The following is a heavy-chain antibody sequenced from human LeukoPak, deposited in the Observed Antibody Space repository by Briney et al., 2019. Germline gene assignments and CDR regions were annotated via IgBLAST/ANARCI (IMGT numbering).Heavy chain of an antibody. CDR2: IYYSGST. V-gene: IGHV4-59*12. J-gene: IGHJ6*03. CDR3: ARVTEAVAGKTPYYYYMDV. CDR1: GGSISSYY. D-gene: IGHD6-19*01. Sequence: SETLSLTCTVSGGSISSYYWSWIRQPPGKGLEWIGYIYYSGSTNYNPSLKSRVTISVDTSKNQFSLKLSSVTAADTAVYYCARVTEAVAGKTPYYYYMDVWGKGTTVTVSS.